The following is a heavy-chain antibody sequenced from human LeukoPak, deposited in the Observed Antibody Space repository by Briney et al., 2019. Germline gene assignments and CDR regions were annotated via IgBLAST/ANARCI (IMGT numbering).Heavy chain of an antibody. Sequence: SETLSLTCTVSGGSISTYYWSWIRQPPGKGLEWIGYIFYNGGTKYNPSLKSRVTMSVDTPKNQFSLKLNSVTAADTAVYYCGRARPGEVVEYWGQGTLVTASS. V-gene: IGHV4-59*01. J-gene: IGHJ4*02. CDR1: GGSISTYY. D-gene: IGHD3-10*01. CDR3: GRARPGEVVEY. CDR2: IFYNGGT.